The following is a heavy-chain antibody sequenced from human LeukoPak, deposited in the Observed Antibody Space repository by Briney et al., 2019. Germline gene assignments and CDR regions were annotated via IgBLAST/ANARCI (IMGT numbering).Heavy chain of an antibody. CDR1: GFTFSSYA. Sequence: PGGSLRLSCAASGFTFSSYAMSWVRQAPGKGLEWVSAISGSGGSTYYADSVKGRFTISRDNSKNTLYLQMNSLRAEDTAVYYCAKASSGWYAAGMDVWGQGTTVTVSS. CDR3: AKASSGWYAAGMDV. CDR2: ISGSGGST. V-gene: IGHV3-23*01. D-gene: IGHD6-19*01. J-gene: IGHJ6*02.